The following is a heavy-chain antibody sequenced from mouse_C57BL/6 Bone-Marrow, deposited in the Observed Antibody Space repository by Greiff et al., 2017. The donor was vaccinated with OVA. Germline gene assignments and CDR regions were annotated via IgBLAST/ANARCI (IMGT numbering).Heavy chain of an antibody. CDR2: ISDGGSYT. CDR3: ARDPSYYSNYGTY. Sequence: EVQLVESGGGLVKPGGSLKLSCAASGFTFSSYAMSWVRQTPEKRLEWVATISDGGSYTYYPDNVKGRFTISRDNAKNNLYLQMSHLKSEDTAMYYCARDPSYYSNYGTYWGQGTLVTVSA. D-gene: IGHD2-5*01. J-gene: IGHJ3*01. CDR1: GFTFSSYA. V-gene: IGHV5-4*01.